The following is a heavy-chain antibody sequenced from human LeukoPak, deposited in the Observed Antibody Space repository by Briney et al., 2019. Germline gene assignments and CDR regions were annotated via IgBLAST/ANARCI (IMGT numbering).Heavy chain of an antibody. CDR3: ARDAETLINWGSAVYFDY. D-gene: IGHD7-27*01. J-gene: IGHJ4*02. CDR1: GYTFTGWY. V-gene: IGHV1-2*02. Sequence: ASVKVSCKASGYTFTGWYMHWVRQAPGQELEWMGWIKPDSGGTDYAQKFQGRVTMTRDTSISTAYMELSRLTSDDTAVYYCARDAETLINWGSAVYFDYWGQGTLVTVSS. CDR2: IKPDSGGT.